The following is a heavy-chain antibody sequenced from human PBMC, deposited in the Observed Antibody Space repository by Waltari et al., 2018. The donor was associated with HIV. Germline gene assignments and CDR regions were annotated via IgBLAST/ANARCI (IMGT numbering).Heavy chain of an antibody. CDR3: ARAVQGYCSGGSCENYFDY. J-gene: IGHJ4*02. Sequence: QLQLQESGPGLVKPSETLSLTCTVSGGSISSSSYYWGWIRQPPGKGLEWIGSIYYSGGAHYNPSPKSRVTISVDTSKTQFSLKLSSVTAADTAVYYCARAVQGYCSGGSCENYFDYWGQGTLVTVSS. D-gene: IGHD2-15*01. CDR1: GGSISSSSYY. V-gene: IGHV4-39*01. CDR2: IYYSGGA.